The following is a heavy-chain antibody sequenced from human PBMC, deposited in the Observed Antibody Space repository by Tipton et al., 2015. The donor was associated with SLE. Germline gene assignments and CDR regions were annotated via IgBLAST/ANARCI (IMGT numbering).Heavy chain of an antibody. CDR1: GFTFSSYG. D-gene: IGHD3-9*01. CDR2: ISYDGSNK. CDR3: AKDTHYDILTGSYFDY. Sequence: SLRLSCAASGFTFSSYGMHWVRQAPGKGLEWVAVISYDGSNKYYADSVKGRFTISRDNSKNTLYLQMNSLRAEDTAVYYCAKDTHYDILTGSYFDYWGQGTLVTVSS. V-gene: IGHV3-30*18. J-gene: IGHJ4*02.